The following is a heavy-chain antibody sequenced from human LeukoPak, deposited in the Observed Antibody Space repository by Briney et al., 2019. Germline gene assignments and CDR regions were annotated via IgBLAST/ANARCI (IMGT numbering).Heavy chain of an antibody. CDR2: IYYSGST. CDR1: GGSISSSSYY. V-gene: IGHV4-39*01. J-gene: IGHJ5*02. Sequence: SETLSLTCTVSGGSISSSSYYWGWIRQPPGKGLEWIGSIYYSGSTYYNPSLKSRVTISVDTSKNQFSLKLSSVTAADTAVYYCASQIRLASRLLWFDPWGQGTLVTVSS. D-gene: IGHD5-12*01. CDR3: ASQIRLASRLLWFDP.